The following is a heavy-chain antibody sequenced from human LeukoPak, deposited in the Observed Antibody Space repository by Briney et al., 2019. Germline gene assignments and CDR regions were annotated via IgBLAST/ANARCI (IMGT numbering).Heavy chain of an antibody. CDR2: IKQDGSEK. J-gene: IGHJ3*02. V-gene: IGHV3-7*01. D-gene: IGHD3-10*01. CDR3: ARHGGAFDI. Sequence: GGSLRLSCAASGFTFSTYWMSWARQAPGKGPEWVAYIKQDGSEKDYVDSVKGRFTISRDNAKNSLYLQMNSLRGEDTAVYYCARHGGAFDIWGQGTLVTVSS. CDR1: GFTFSTYW.